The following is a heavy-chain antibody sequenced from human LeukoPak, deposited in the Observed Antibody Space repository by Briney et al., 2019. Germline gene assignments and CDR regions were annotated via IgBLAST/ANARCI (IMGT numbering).Heavy chain of an antibody. CDR2: IYYTGSR. Sequence: SETLSLTCVVSGASISSSDWWSWVRQSPGKGREWIGEIYYTGSRNYNPSLKRRVAMSVDTSKNQFSLELTSVTAADTAEYYCARAVHPQRVPVKDAYGLDVWGQGTTVTVSS. V-gene: IGHV4-4*02. J-gene: IGHJ6*02. D-gene: IGHD2-8*02. CDR3: ARAVHPQRVPVKDAYGLDV. CDR1: GASISSSDW.